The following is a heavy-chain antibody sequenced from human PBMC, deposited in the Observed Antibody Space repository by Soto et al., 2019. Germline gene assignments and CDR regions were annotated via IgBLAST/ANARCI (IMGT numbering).Heavy chain of an antibody. CDR2: ISSSGIT. Sequence: DVQLLESGGGLVQPGGSLRFSCAAPGINFLTYAMAWVRQAPGKGLEWVSVISSSGITYYADSVKGRFTISRDISNSTLFLQMNSLIVEDTAVYYCTKMGTSIWYMDYFDYWGRGSLV. J-gene: IGHJ4*02. CDR1: GINFLTYA. D-gene: IGHD3-3*02. V-gene: IGHV3-23*01. CDR3: TKMGTSIWYMDYFDY.